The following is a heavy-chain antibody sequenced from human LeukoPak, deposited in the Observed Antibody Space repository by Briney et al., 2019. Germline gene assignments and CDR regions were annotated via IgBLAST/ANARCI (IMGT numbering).Heavy chain of an antibody. V-gene: IGHV1-69*04. CDR3: AKVSHGASD. Sequence: SVKVSCKASGGTFSSYAATWVRQAPGQGLEWMGRIIPIIGVVNYAQKFQGRVTITADTSTAYLELSSLRSDDTAVYYCAKVSHGASDWGQGTLVTVSS. D-gene: IGHD3-10*01. CDR2: IIPIIGVV. CDR1: GGTFSSYA. J-gene: IGHJ4*02.